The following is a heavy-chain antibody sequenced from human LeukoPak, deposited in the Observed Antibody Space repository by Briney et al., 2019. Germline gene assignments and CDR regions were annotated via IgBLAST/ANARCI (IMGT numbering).Heavy chain of an antibody. CDR1: GGTFSSYA. V-gene: IGHV1-69*05. D-gene: IGHD4-17*01. CDR2: IIPIFGTA. J-gene: IGHJ5*02. Sequence: SVKVSCKASGGTFSSYAISWVRQAPGQGLEWMGGIIPIFGTANYAQKFQGRVTITTDESTSTAYMELSSLRSEDTAVYYCARQDHRDHGEPNWFDPWGPGTLVTVSS. CDR3: ARQDHRDHGEPNWFDP.